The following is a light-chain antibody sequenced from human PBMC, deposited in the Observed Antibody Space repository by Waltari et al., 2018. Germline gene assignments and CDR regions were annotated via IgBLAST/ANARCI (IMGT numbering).Light chain of an antibody. CDR2: KYN. CDR1: SSNIGAGYD. V-gene: IGLV1-40*01. CDR3: QSYDITLSASV. Sequence: QSVLTQPPSVSGAPGQRVTISCTGSSSNIGAGYDVHWYQQLPGTAPKLLIYKYNNRPSGVPDRFAGSKSGTSASLAITGLQAEDEADYYFQSYDITLSASVFAGGTKLTV. J-gene: IGLJ3*02.